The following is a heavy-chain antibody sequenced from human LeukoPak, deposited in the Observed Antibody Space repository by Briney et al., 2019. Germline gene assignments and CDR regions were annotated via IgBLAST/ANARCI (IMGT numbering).Heavy chain of an antibody. V-gene: IGHV3-23*01. CDR2: IGRSGGDI. D-gene: IGHD4-23*01. J-gene: IGHJ4*02. Sequence: GGSLRLSCSASGFTFSSYAMHWVRQAPGKGLEWVSVIGRSGGDIQYVDSVKGRFTISRDNSKNTLYLQMNSLRAEDTAVYYCAKYAPPTTVVTRYFDYWGQGTLVTVSS. CDR3: AKYAPPTTVVTRYFDY. CDR1: GFTFSSYA.